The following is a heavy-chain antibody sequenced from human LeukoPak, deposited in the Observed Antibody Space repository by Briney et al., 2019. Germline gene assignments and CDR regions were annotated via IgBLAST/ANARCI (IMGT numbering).Heavy chain of an antibody. CDR3: ARAGHYLRAFDI. Sequence: SETLSLTCTVSGGSISSYYWSWIRQPPGKGLEWIGYIYYSGSTYYNPSLKSRVTMSVDTSKNQFSLKLSSVTAADTAVYYCARAGHYLRAFDIWGQGTMVTVSS. V-gene: IGHV4-59*12. CDR1: GGSISSYY. D-gene: IGHD3-3*01. J-gene: IGHJ3*02. CDR2: IYYSGST.